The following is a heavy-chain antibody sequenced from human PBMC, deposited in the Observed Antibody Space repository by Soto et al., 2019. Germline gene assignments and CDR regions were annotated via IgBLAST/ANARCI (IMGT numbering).Heavy chain of an antibody. D-gene: IGHD5-18*01. Sequence: SETLSLTCTVSGGSVSSGDYYWSWTRQPPWKGLEWIGYIYYSGSTNYNPSLKSRVSISLDTSKNQFSLRLTSVTAADTAVYYCVRLPVDTYMINWFEPWRQGXLLTVSS. CDR3: VRLPVDTYMINWFEP. J-gene: IGHJ5*02. V-gene: IGHV4-61*08. CDR1: GGSVSSGDYY. CDR2: IYYSGST.